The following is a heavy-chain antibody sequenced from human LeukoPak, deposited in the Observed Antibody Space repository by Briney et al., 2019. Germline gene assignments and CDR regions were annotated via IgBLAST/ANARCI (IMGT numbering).Heavy chain of an antibody. CDR2: IKQDGSEK. D-gene: IGHD3-10*01. V-gene: IGHV3-7*01. Sequence: GGSLRLSCAASGFTFSSYWMSWVRQAPGKGLEWVANIKQDGSEKYYVDSVKGRFTISRDNAKNSLYLQMNSLRAEDTAVYYCARDRGPRTGFMVREVYDYWGQGTLVTVSS. CDR1: GFTFSSYW. CDR3: ARDRGPRTGFMVREVYDY. J-gene: IGHJ4*02.